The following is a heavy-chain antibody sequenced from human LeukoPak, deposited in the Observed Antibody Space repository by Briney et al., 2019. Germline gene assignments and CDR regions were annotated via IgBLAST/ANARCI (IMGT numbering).Heavy chain of an antibody. CDR1: GYSFTSYW. V-gene: IGHV5-51*01. CDR2: IYPGDSDT. D-gene: IGHD6-13*01. CDR3: ARGGEQQLLRYNWFDP. Sequence: GESLEISCKGSGYSFTSYWIGWVRQMPGKGLEWMGIIYPGDSDTRYSPSFQGQVTISADKSISTAYLQWSSLKASDTAMYYCARGGEQQLLRYNWFDPWGQGTLVTVSS. J-gene: IGHJ5*02.